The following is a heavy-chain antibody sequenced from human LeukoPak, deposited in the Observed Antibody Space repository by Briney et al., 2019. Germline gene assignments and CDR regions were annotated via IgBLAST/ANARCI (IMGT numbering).Heavy chain of an antibody. CDR2: ISGSGGST. Sequence: PGGSLRLSCAASGFTFSSYAMTWVRQAPGKGLEWVSAISGSGGSTYYADSVRGRFTISRDNSRNTLYLQMNSLRAEDTAVYYCAKDLFAPPSSDIVVVPAAPSFDYWGQGTLVAVSS. CDR1: GFTFSSYA. CDR3: AKDLFAPPSSDIVVVPAAPSFDY. J-gene: IGHJ4*02. V-gene: IGHV3-23*01. D-gene: IGHD2-2*01.